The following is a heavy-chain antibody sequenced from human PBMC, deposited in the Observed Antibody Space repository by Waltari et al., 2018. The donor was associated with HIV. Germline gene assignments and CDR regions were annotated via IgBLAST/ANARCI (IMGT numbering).Heavy chain of an antibody. V-gene: IGHV4-59*02. Sequence: QVQLQESGPGLVRPSETLSLTCTVAGDSVSGYYWRGSRTSITAGAASAKPPSRGGGGWLGVGLLLGCIADVYYSRSSNYNDSRKRRVKISPHTSTNHFSLWVNAVIAADSSLYYCVVGYCFRSCVHFDSWGQGALVTVSS. J-gene: IGHJ4*02. CDR2: VYYSRSS. CDR3: VVGYCFRSCVHFDS. D-gene: IGHD5-18*01. CDR1: GDSVSGYY.